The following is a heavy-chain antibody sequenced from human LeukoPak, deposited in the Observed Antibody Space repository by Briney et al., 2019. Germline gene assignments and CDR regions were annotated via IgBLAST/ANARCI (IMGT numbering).Heavy chain of an antibody. Sequence: GASVKVSCKASGYTFTGYYMHWVRQAPGQGLEWMGWINPNSGGTNYARKFQGRVTMTRDTSISTAYMELSRLRSDDTAVYYCAIDTRGRIVDSAYYYYYGMDVWGQGTTVTVSS. D-gene: IGHD1-26*01. J-gene: IGHJ6*02. CDR3: AIDTRGRIVDSAYYYYYGMDV. V-gene: IGHV1-2*02. CDR2: INPNSGGT. CDR1: GYTFTGYY.